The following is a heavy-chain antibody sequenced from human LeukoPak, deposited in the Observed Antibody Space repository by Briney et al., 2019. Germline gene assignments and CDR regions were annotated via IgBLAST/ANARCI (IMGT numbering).Heavy chain of an antibody. D-gene: IGHD6-19*01. CDR1: GYTFTSYG. J-gene: IGHJ4*02. V-gene: IGHV1-18*04. CDR2: ISAYNGNT. Sequence: ASVKVSCKASGYTFTSYGISWVRQAPGQGLEWMGWISAYNGNTNYAQKLQGRVTMTTDTSTSTAYMELRSLRSDDSAVYYCARDRGYSSGWYYFDYWGQGTLVTVSS. CDR3: ARDRGYSSGWYYFDY.